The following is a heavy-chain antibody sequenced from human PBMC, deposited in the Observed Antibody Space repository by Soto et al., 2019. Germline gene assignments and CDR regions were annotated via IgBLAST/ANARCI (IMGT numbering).Heavy chain of an antibody. CDR3: ARVSWIWNGDFYYYYGMDV. J-gene: IGHJ6*02. CDR2: INAGNGNT. CDR1: GYTFTSYA. D-gene: IGHD1-1*01. V-gene: IGHV1-3*01. Sequence: ASVKVSCKASGYTFTSYAMHWVRQAPGQRLEWMGWINAGNGNTKYSQKFQGRGTITRDTSASTAYMELSSLRSEDTAVYYCARVSWIWNGDFYYYYGMDVWGQGTTVTVSS.